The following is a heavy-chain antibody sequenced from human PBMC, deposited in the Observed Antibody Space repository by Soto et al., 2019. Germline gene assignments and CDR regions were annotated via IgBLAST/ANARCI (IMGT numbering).Heavy chain of an antibody. Sequence: GGSLRLSCAASGFTFDDYVMHWVRQAPGKGLEWVSGISWNSGSIGYADSVKGRFTISRDNAKNSLYLQMNSLRAEDTALYYCAKEGIQLWYPRGYYYYYYMDVWGKGTTVTVSS. V-gene: IGHV3-9*01. D-gene: IGHD5-18*01. CDR1: GFTFDDYV. CDR2: ISWNSGSI. J-gene: IGHJ6*03. CDR3: AKEGIQLWYPRGYYYYYYMDV.